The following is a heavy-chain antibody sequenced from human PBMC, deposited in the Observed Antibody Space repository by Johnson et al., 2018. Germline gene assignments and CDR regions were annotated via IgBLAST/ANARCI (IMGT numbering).Heavy chain of an antibody. J-gene: IGHJ6*03. D-gene: IGHD1-26*01. CDR1: GGSISSSSYY. CDR2: HYYSGST. Sequence: QVQLQESGPGLVKPSETLSLTCTVSGGSISSSSYYWGWIRQPPGKGLEGMGSHYYSGSTYYNPSTKSRVTISVDTSKNQFSLKLSSVTAADTAVYYCARALSGSYFVHYYYYMDVWGKGTTVTVSS. CDR3: ARALSGSYFVHYYYYMDV. V-gene: IGHV4-39*07.